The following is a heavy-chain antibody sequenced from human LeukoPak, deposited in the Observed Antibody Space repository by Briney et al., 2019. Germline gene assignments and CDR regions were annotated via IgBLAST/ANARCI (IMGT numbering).Heavy chain of an antibody. CDR1: GGSFSGYY. D-gene: IGHD5-12*01. J-gene: IGHJ5*02. V-gene: IGHV4-34*01. CDR3: ARQWLRSAKAQFDP. CDR2: INHSGST. Sequence: PSETLSLTCAVYGGSFSGYYRSWIRQPPGKGLEWIGEINHSGSTNYNPSLKSRVTISVDTSKNQFSLKLSSVTAADTAVYYCARQWLRSAKAQFDPWGQGTLVTVSS.